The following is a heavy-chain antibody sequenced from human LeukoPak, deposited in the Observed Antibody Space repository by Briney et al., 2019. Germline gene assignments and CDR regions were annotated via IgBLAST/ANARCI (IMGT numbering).Heavy chain of an antibody. Sequence: VASVKVSCKASGGTFGSYAISWVRQAPGQGLEWMGGIIPIFGTANYAQKFQGRVTITADESTSTAYMELSSLRSEDTAVYYCARVVAAAGKEVDYWGLGTLVTVSS. CDR3: ARVVAAAGKEVDY. J-gene: IGHJ4*02. V-gene: IGHV1-69*13. CDR2: IIPIFGTA. D-gene: IGHD6-13*01. CDR1: GGTFGSYA.